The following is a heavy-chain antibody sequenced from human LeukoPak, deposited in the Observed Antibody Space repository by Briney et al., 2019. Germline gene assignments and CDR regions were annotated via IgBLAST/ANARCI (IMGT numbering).Heavy chain of an antibody. CDR1: GFTFSSYG. Sequence: GGSLRLSCAASGFTFSSYGMHWVRQAPGKGLEWLSHISYDGSDKHYADSVKGRFTVSRDNSKNTLYLEVHSLRAEDTAVYYCAKWGELQSNVNFHYFDYWGQGTLVTVSS. CDR3: AKWGELQSNVNFHYFDY. CDR2: ISYDGSDK. J-gene: IGHJ4*02. V-gene: IGHV3-30*18. D-gene: IGHD3-16*01.